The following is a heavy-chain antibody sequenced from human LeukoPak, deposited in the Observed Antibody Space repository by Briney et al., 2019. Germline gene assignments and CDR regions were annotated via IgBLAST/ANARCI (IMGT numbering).Heavy chain of an antibody. CDR1: GVNVSSDY. V-gene: IGHV3-53*04. Sequence: PGGSLRVSCEASGVNVSSDYMSWVRQAPGKGLQWVSVIYRGGDTYYADSVKGRFTIYRHNSENTLYLQMSSLRTEDTAIYYCASRMTFGGPGTLVTVSS. D-gene: IGHD2/OR15-2a*01. CDR2: IYRGGDT. J-gene: IGHJ4*02. CDR3: ASRMTF.